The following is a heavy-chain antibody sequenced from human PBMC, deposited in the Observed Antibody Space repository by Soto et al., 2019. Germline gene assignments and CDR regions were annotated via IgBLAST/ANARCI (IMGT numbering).Heavy chain of an antibody. D-gene: IGHD3-10*01. V-gene: IGHV2-5*02. Sequence: QTTLKESGPTLVKPTQTLTLTCTFSGFSLSTSGVGVGWIRQPPGKALEWLALIYWDDDKRYSPSLKSRLTITKDTSKNQVVLTMTNMDPVDTATYYCAHENYYGSGSDAFDIWGQGTMVTISS. CDR2: IYWDDDK. CDR1: GFSLSTSGVG. J-gene: IGHJ3*02. CDR3: AHENYYGSGSDAFDI.